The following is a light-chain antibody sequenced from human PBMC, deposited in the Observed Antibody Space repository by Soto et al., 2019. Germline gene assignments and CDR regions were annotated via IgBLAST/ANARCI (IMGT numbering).Light chain of an antibody. Sequence: GERATLSCRASQSLSSWLAWYQQKPGKAPKLLIYAASSLQSGVPSRFSGSGSGTDFTLTISSLQPEDFATYYCQQANSFPLTFGGGTKWIS. CDR2: AAS. V-gene: IGKV1-12*01. CDR3: QQANSFPLT. J-gene: IGKJ4*01. CDR1: QSLSSW.